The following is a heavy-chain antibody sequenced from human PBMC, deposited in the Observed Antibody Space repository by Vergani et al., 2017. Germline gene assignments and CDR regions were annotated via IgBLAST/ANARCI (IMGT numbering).Heavy chain of an antibody. CDR3: ARDLRLLYNRFDP. CDR1: GFTFNQYG. Sequence: QVQLVESGGGVVQPGRSLRLSCAASGFTFNQYGMHWVRQAPGKGQEWVAVTWYDGNNKQYADSVKGRFTISRDNSKSTMYLQMNSLRDEDKGVYYCARDLRLLYNRFDPWGQGTLVTVSS. V-gene: IGHV3-33*01. CDR2: TWYDGNNK. D-gene: IGHD1-14*01. J-gene: IGHJ5*02.